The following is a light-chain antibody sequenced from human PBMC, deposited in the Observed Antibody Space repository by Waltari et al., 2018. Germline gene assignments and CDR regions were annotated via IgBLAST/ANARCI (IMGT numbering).Light chain of an antibody. V-gene: IGKV3-11*01. CDR2: DAS. J-gene: IGKJ1*01. CDR1: QSVSSS. Sequence: EIVLTQSPATLSLSPGERATLSCRASQSVSSSLAWYQQKPGQAPRLLIYDASNRATGIPARFSGSGSETDFTLTISSLEPEDFAVYYCQQRSNWPPLWTFGQGTKVEIK. CDR3: QQRSNWPPLWT.